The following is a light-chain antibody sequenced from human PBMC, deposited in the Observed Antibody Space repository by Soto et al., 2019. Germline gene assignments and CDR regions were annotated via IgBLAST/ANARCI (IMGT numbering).Light chain of an antibody. CDR3: SSFTTTISYV. CDR2: DVS. V-gene: IGLV2-14*01. Sequence: QSVLTQPASVSGSPGQSITISCTGTSSDVGGYSYVSWYQQHPGKAPKLMIYDVSNRPSGVSYRFSGSKSGNTASLTISGLQAEDEADYYCSSFTTTISYVFGTGTKVTGL. CDR1: SSDVGGYSY. J-gene: IGLJ1*01.